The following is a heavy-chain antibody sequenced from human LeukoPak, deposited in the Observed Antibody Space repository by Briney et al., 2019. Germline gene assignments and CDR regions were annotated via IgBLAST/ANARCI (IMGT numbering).Heavy chain of an antibody. Sequence: PGGSLRLSCAASGFTFTSYAMSWVRQAPGKGLEWVSTISGSGAGTYYADSVKGRFTISRDDSKNTLYLQMNSLRAEDTAVYFCARPHYGDYAAFDIWGQGTLVTVSS. D-gene: IGHD4-17*01. CDR1: GFTFTSYA. V-gene: IGHV3-23*01. J-gene: IGHJ3*02. CDR3: ARPHYGDYAAFDI. CDR2: ISGSGAGT.